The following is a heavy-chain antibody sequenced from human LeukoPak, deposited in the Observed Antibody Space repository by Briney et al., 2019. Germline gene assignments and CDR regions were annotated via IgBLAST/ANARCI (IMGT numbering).Heavy chain of an antibody. D-gene: IGHD3-10*01. CDR1: GFTFSIYA. J-gene: IGHJ4*02. Sequence: GGSLRLSCAASGFTFSIYAMNWVRQAPGRGLEWVSSFSGSGDTTWYADSVKGRFTISRDNSKNTLYLQMNSLRAEDTAVYSCATTIISDFDYWGQGTLVTVSS. V-gene: IGHV3-23*01. CDR3: ATTIISDFDY. CDR2: FSGSGDTT.